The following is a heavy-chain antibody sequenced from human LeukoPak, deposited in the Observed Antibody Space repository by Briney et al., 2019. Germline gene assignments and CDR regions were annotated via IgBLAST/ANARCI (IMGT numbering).Heavy chain of an antibody. D-gene: IGHD5-12*01. J-gene: IGHJ4*02. CDR2: ISGSGGST. CDR1: GFTFSSYA. Sequence: PGGSLRLSCAASGFTFSSYAMSSVRQAPGKGLKWVSGISGSGGSTSYADSVKGRFTISRDNSKNTLFLQMNSLRVEDTAVYYCAKSLTDIVATIRSGADYWGQGTLVFVSS. V-gene: IGHV3-23*01. CDR3: AKSLTDIVATIRSGADY.